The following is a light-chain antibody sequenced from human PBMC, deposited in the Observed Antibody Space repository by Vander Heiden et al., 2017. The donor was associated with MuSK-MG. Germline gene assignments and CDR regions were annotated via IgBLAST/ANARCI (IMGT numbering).Light chain of an antibody. J-gene: IGKJ4*01. CDR1: QSVSSF. V-gene: IGKV3-11*01. CDR3: QQRCAWPPT. Sequence: VVTQSPATLSLPPGERATPSCRASQSVSSFLAWYQQKPGQAPRLLIYDASNRATGVPARFSGSGSGTDLTLTISRLEPEDFAVYSCQQRCAWPPTFGGGTKVEIK. CDR2: DAS.